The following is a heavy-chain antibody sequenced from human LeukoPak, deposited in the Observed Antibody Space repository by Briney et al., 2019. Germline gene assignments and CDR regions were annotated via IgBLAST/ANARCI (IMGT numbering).Heavy chain of an antibody. J-gene: IGHJ3*02. CDR1: GYSISSNNW. CDR2: IYYNGNT. CDR3: ARNQVVAANRGAFDI. V-gene: IGHV4-28*01. Sequence: KTSETLSLTCAVSGYSISSNNWWAWIRQPPGKGLEWIGYIYYNGNTYYNPYNPSLTSRVTMSVDTSKNQFSLKLDSVTEIDTAMYYCARNQVVAANRGAFDIWGQGTMVTVSS. D-gene: IGHD3-22*01.